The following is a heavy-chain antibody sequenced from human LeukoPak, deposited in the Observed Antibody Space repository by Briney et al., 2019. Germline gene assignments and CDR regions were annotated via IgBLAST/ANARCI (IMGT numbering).Heavy chain of an antibody. D-gene: IGHD6-19*01. CDR1: GFTVTTYA. J-gene: IGHJ3*02. CDR2: ISYDGGTK. CDR3: AKISAVAATPGAFDI. Sequence: GGSLRLSCAASGFTVTTYAMHWVRQAPGKGLEWVAVISYDGGTKYYADSVKGRFTISRDSSKNTLFLQMNSLRTEDTAVYYCAKISAVAATPGAFDIWGQGTMVTASS. V-gene: IGHV3-30-3*02.